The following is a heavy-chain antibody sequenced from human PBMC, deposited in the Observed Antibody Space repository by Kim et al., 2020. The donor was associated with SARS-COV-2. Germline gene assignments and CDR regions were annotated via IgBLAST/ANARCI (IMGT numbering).Heavy chain of an antibody. CDR1: GFTFSSYA. Sequence: GGSLRLFCAASGFTFSSYAMSWVRQAPGKGLEWVSAISGSGSTTYYADSMKGRFIISRDNSKNTLYLQMNSLRAEDTAVYYCAKRGNYFEYWGQGTLLTV. CDR3: AKRGNYFEY. D-gene: IGHD3-16*01. V-gene: IGHV3-23*01. CDR2: ISGSGSTT. J-gene: IGHJ4*02.